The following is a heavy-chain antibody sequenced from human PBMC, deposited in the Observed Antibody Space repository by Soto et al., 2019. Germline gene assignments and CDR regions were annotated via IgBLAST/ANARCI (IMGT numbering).Heavy chain of an antibody. V-gene: IGHV1-18*01. J-gene: IGHJ5*02. CDR2: ISAYNGNT. D-gene: IGHD2-2*02. Sequence: QVQLVQSGAEVKKPGASVKVSCKASGYTFTSYGISWVRQAPGQGLEWMGWISAYNGNTNYAQKLQGRVTMTTDTSKSTAYMELRSLRSDDTAVYYCARDAWGIVVVPAAIFDPWGQGTLVTVSS. CDR1: GYTFTSYG. CDR3: ARDAWGIVVVPAAIFDP.